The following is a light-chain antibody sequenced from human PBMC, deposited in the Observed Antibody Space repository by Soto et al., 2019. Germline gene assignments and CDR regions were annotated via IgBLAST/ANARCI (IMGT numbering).Light chain of an antibody. J-gene: IGKJ4*01. Sequence: EIVLTQSPGTLSLSPGERATLSCGASQSVNSNSLAWYQQTPGQAPRLLFYAASNRASNVPDRFSASESGTDFPLTISRLEPEDFAVYHCQLYGSSPLTFGGGTKVEIK. V-gene: IGKV3-20*01. CDR1: QSVNSNS. CDR2: AAS. CDR3: QLYGSSPLT.